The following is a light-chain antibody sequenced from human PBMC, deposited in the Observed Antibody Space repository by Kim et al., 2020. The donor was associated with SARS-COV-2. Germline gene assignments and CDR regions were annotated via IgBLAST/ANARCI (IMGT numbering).Light chain of an antibody. CDR2: KAS. V-gene: IGKV1-5*03. CDR3: QRYNSYPWT. J-gene: IGKJ1*01. CDR1: QSISSW. Sequence: DIQMTQSPSTLSASVGDRVTITCRASQSISSWLAWYHQKPGKAPKLLIYKASSLQSGVPSRFSGSGSGTEFPLTVSRLQPDDFATYYCQRYNSYPWTFGQGTKVDIK.